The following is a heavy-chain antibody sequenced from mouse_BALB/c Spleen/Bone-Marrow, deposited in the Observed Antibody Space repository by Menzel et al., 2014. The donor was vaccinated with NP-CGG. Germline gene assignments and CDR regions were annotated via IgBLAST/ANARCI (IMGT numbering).Heavy chain of an antibody. D-gene: IGHD1-1*01. CDR3: ARERDYGDYFDY. V-gene: IGHV1-14*01. CDR1: GYTFTRYV. Sequence: VQLKESGPELVKPGASVKMSCKASGYTFTRYVIHWVRQTPGQGLEWIGYINPYDEGSKYNEKFKGEATLTSDKSSNTAYMELSSLTADDSAVYYCARERDYGDYFDYWGQGTTLTVSS. CDR2: INPYDEGS. J-gene: IGHJ2*01.